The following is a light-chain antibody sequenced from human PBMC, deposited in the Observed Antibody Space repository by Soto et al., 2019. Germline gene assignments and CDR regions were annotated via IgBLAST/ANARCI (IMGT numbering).Light chain of an antibody. Sequence: THSAATVSLTPGARDPLSCRASQSVSSYLAWYQQKPGQAPRLLIYDASNRATGIPARFSGSGSGTEFTLTISTLQSEDVAVYYCQEYLQWPPGMFGQGTKV. CDR3: QEYLQWPPGM. CDR1: QSVSSY. CDR2: DAS. J-gene: IGKJ1*01. V-gene: IGKV3D-15*01.